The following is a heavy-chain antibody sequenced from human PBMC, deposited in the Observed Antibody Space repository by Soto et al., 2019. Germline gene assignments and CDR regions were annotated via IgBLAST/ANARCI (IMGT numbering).Heavy chain of an antibody. J-gene: IGHJ4*02. CDR3: ARARYYDSSGYYSAFDY. D-gene: IGHD3-22*01. CDR2: ISYDGNNK. Sequence: GGSLRLSCAASEFTFSNYAMHWVRQAPGKGLQWLAVISYDGNNKYYADSVEGRFTISRDNSKNTVYLQMNSLRLEDTAVYYCARARYYDSSGYYSAFDYWGQGTLVTVSS. CDR1: EFTFSNYA. V-gene: IGHV3-30*03.